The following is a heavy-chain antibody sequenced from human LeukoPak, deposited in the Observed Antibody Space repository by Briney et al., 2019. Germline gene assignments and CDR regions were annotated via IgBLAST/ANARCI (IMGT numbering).Heavy chain of an antibody. CDR3: AKSVRFLENYYYMDV. Sequence: PGGSLRLSCAASGFTFIRHYMHWVRQAPGKGLEWVSAISGSGGSTYYADSVKGRFTISRDNSKNTLYLQMNSLRAEDTAVYYCAKSVRFLENYYYMDVWGKGTTVTVSS. J-gene: IGHJ6*03. D-gene: IGHD3-3*01. V-gene: IGHV3-23*01. CDR1: GFTFIRHY. CDR2: ISGSGGST.